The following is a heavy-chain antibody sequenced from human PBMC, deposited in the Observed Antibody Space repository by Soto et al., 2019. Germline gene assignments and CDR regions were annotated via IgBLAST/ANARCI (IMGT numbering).Heavy chain of an antibody. CDR3: ARDRVVVVPAAKVYGMDV. V-gene: IGHV4-34*01. J-gene: IGHJ6*02. CDR2: INHSGST. CDR1: GGSFSGYY. Sequence: PSETLSLTCAVYGGSFSGYYWSWIRQPPGKGLEWIGEINHSGSTNYNPSLKSRVTISVDKSKNQFSLKLSSVTAADTAVYYCARDRVVVVPAAKVYGMDVWGQGTTVTVSS. D-gene: IGHD2-2*01.